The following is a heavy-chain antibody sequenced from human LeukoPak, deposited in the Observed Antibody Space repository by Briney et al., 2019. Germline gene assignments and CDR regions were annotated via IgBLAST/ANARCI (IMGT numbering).Heavy chain of an antibody. CDR1: GFTFSSYS. J-gene: IGHJ3*02. Sequence: GGSLRLSCAASGFTFSSYSMNWVHQAPGKGLEWVSSISSSSSYIYYADSVKGRFTISRDNAKNSLYLQMNSLRAEDTAVYYCARGRLLRYFDWLESGTGGDAFDIWGQGTMVTVSS. CDR2: ISSSSSYI. D-gene: IGHD3-9*01. V-gene: IGHV3-21*01. CDR3: ARGRLLRYFDWLESGTGGDAFDI.